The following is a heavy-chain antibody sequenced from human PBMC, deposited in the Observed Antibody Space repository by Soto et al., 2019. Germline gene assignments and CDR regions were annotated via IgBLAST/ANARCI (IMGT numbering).Heavy chain of an antibody. D-gene: IGHD3-10*01. CDR2: IYYSGST. CDR3: ARDTLTMATNPLYYYYGMDV. Sequence: QVQLQESGPGLVKPTQTLSLTCTVSGGSISSGGYCWSWIRQHPGKGLEWIGYIYYSGSTYYNPSLKSRVTISVDTSKNQFSLKLSSVTAADTAVYYCARDTLTMATNPLYYYYGMDVWGQVTTVTVSS. J-gene: IGHJ6*02. V-gene: IGHV4-31*03. CDR1: GGSISSGGYC.